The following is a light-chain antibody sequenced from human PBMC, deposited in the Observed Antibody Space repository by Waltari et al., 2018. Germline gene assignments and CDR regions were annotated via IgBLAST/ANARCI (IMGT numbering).Light chain of an antibody. V-gene: IGLV3-19*01. Sequence: SSELPQDPAVSVAMGQTLRLTCQGDSLRSYYASWYQQRPGQAPILVIYDKNNRPSGVPDRFSGSSSHNTGSLTITGAQAEDEASYYCHSRDASGVAGSFGGGTK. J-gene: IGLJ2*01. CDR1: SLRSYY. CDR2: DKN. CDR3: HSRDASGVAGS.